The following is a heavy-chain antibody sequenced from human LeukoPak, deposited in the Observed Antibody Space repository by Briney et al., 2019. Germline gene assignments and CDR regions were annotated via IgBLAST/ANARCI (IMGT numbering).Heavy chain of an antibody. CDR2: IHYSGST. CDR3: ARMDGDYGHYHMDV. CDR1: GYSISSGYY. Sequence: SETLSLTCTVSGYSISSGYYWGWIRQPPEKGLEWIGYIHYSGSTSYNPSLKSRVTMSVDTSKNQFSLKLSSVTAADTAVYYCARMDGDYGHYHMDVWGKGTTVTISS. D-gene: IGHD4-17*01. J-gene: IGHJ6*03. V-gene: IGHV4-61*05.